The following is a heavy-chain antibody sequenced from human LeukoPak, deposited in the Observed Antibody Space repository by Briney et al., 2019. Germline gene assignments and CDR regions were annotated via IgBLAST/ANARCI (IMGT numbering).Heavy chain of an antibody. CDR2: INPSGGST. CDR3: AREEAEYYFGY. CDR1: GYTFTSYY. V-gene: IGHV1-46*01. Sequence: ASVKVSXKASGYTFTSYYMHWVRQAPGQGLEWMGIINPSGGSTSYAQKFQGRVTMTRDTSTSTVYTELSSLRSEDTAVYYCAREEAEYYFGYWGQGTLVTVSS. J-gene: IGHJ4*02.